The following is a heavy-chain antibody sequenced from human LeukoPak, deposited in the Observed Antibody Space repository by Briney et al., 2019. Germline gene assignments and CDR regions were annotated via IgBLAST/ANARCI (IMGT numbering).Heavy chain of an antibody. J-gene: IGHJ6*02. Sequence: SQTLSLTCVISGDSVSSNSAAWNWVRQSPSRGLEWLGRTYYKSKWYNDYAVSVKTRITINPDTSRNQFSLQLISVTPEDTAVYYCVRDVHCPRDFVSTGSCYYGMDVWGRGTTVTVSS. CDR1: GDSVSSNSAA. CDR2: TYYKSKWYN. CDR3: VRDVHCPRDFVSTGSCYYGMDV. V-gene: IGHV6-1*01. D-gene: IGHD5/OR15-5a*01.